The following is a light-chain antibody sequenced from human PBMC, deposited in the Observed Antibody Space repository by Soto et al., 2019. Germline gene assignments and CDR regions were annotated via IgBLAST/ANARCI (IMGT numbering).Light chain of an antibody. V-gene: IGKV3-20*01. J-gene: IGKJ1*01. CDR2: GAS. CDR3: QQYGSSPRT. Sequence: EIVLTHSPGTLSLSPCERATLSSSASQSVSNNYLAWYQQKPGQAPRLLIYGASNRATGIPDRFSGSGSGTDFTLTISRLEPEDFAVYYCQQYGSSPRTFGQGTKVDIK. CDR1: QSVSNNY.